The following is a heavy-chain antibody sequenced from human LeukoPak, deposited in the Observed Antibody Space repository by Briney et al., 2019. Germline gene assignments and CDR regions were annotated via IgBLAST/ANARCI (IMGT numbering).Heavy chain of an antibody. D-gene: IGHD3-16*02. J-gene: IGHJ6*02. V-gene: IGHV3-53*05. CDR1: GSNITYNY. CDR3: ARTSFYYDMDV. Sequence: GGSLRLPCAASGSNITYNYMTWVRQSPGKGLEWVSLINSGGDTYYADSLKGRITVSRDTSNNALFLQMNALRPEDTAVYYCARTSFYYDMDVWGQGTTVTVSS. CDR2: INSGGDT.